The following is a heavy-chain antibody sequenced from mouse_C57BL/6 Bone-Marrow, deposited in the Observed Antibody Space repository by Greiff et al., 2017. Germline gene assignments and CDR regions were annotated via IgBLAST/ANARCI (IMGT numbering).Heavy chain of an antibody. Sequence: VQLQQSGAELVRPGASVTLSCKASGYTFTDYYMHWVKQTPVHGLEWIGAIDPETGGTAYNQKFKGKAILTADKSSSTAYMELSSLTSEDSAVYYSARCRRGYYYARDYWGQGTTVTVSS. V-gene: IGHV1-15*01. CDR3: ARCRRGYYYARDY. CDR1: GYTFTDYY. CDR2: IDPETGGT. J-gene: IGHJ4*01.